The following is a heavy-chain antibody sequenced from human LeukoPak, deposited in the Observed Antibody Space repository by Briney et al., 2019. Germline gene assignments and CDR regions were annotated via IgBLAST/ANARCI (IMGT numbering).Heavy chain of an antibody. CDR2: INPNSGVA. CDR1: GHPFSGYY. D-gene: IGHD3-10*01. Sequence: ASVKVSCKASGHPFSGYYMHWVRQAPGQGLERMGWINPNSGVANYAQKFQGRVTMTRDTSIRTAYMELISLIFDDTAVYYCAGDPAQNGSGSSFHYWGQGTLVTVSS. V-gene: IGHV1-2*02. CDR3: AGDPAQNGSGSSFHY. J-gene: IGHJ4*02.